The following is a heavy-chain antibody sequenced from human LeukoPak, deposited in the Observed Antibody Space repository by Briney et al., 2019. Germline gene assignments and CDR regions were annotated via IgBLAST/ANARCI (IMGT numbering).Heavy chain of an antibody. V-gene: IGHV1-18*01. J-gene: IGHJ4*02. CDR3: ARGPPGILRFLEWNFPLDY. CDR1: GYTFTSYG. Sequence: ASVKVSCKASGYTFTSYGISWVRQAPGQGLEWMGWISAYNGNTNYAQKLQGRVTMTTDTSTSTAYMELRSLRSDDTAVYYCARGPPGILRFLEWNFPLDYWGQGTLVTVSS. D-gene: IGHD3-3*01. CDR2: ISAYNGNT.